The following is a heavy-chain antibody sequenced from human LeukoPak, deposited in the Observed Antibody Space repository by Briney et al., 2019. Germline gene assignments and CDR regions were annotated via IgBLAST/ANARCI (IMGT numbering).Heavy chain of an antibody. CDR2: IYTSGST. Sequence: PSETLSLTCTVSGGSISSYYWSWSRQPAGKGLEWIGRIYTSGSTSYNPSLKSRVTMSVDTSKNQFSLKLSSVTAADTAVYYCARLIYSSGWYSDYWDQGTLVTVSS. J-gene: IGHJ4*02. D-gene: IGHD6-19*01. CDR1: GGSISSYY. CDR3: ARLIYSSGWYSDY. V-gene: IGHV4-4*07.